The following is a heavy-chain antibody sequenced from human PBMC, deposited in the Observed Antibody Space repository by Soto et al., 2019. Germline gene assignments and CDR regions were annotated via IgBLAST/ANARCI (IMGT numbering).Heavy chain of an antibody. CDR1: GGSFSGYY. J-gene: IGHJ5*02. Sequence: KTSETLSLTCAVYGGSFSGYYWSWIRQPPGKGLEWIGEINHSGSTNYNPSLKSRVTISVDTSKNQFSLKLTSVTAADTAVYYCARGPNTTNPRFDPWGQGTLVTVSS. V-gene: IGHV4-34*01. CDR3: ARGPNTTNPRFDP. D-gene: IGHD1-26*01. CDR2: INHSGST.